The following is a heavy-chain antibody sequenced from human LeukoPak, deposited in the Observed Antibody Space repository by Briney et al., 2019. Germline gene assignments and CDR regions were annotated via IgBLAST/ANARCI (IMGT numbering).Heavy chain of an antibody. J-gene: IGHJ6*03. V-gene: IGHV3-48*03. Sequence: GGSLRLSCAASGLTFSSYEMNWVRQAPGKGLEWVSYISGGDSTIYYADSVKGRFTISRDNAKNSLYLQMNSLRAEDTAVYYCARATPPSYYHYMDVWGKGTTVTVSS. CDR1: GLTFSSYE. CDR3: ARATPPSYYHYMDV. CDR2: ISGGDSTI.